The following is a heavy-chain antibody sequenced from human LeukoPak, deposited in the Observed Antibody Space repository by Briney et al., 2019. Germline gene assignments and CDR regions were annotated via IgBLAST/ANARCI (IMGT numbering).Heavy chain of an antibody. V-gene: IGHV1-69*05. CDR2: IIPIFGTA. J-gene: IGHJ4*02. D-gene: IGHD6-6*01. CDR1: GGTFSSYA. Sequence: SVKVSCKASGGTFSSYAISWVRQAPGQGLEWMGGIIPIFGTANYARKFQGRVTITTDESTSTAYMELSSLRSEDTAVYYCARSPAEYSSSYFDYWGQGTLVTVSS. CDR3: ARSPAEYSSSYFDY.